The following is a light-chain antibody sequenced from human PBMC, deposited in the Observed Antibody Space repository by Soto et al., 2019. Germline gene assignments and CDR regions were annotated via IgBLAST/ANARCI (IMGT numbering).Light chain of an antibody. CDR2: GAF. CDR1: QSVSTSY. CDR3: QEHGGSPFT. Sequence: EIVLTQSPGTLSLSPGERATLSCRASQSVSTSYLAWYQQKAGQAPRLLIYGAFTKATGIPDRFSGSGSGADFTLTISRLEPEDLAVYYCQEHGGSPFTFGPGNKVDIK. J-gene: IGKJ3*01. V-gene: IGKV3-20*01.